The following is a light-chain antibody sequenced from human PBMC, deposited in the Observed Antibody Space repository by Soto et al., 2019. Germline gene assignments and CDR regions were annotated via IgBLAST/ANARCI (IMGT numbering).Light chain of an antibody. J-gene: IGKJ1*01. CDR3: QQYGSSPRT. CDR1: QSIYSDY. CDR2: GAS. V-gene: IGKV3-20*01. Sequence: ETVLTQSPGTLSLSPGERATLSCRASQSIYSDYLAWYQQRPGQAPRLLIYGASSRATSIPDRFTGSGSGTDFPLTISRLEPEDFAVYYCQQYGSSPRTFGQGTKVEVK.